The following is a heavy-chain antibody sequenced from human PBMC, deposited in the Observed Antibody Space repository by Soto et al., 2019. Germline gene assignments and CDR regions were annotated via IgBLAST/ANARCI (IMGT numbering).Heavy chain of an antibody. V-gene: IGHV3-30-3*01. J-gene: IGHJ4*02. CDR2: ISYDGSNK. Sequence: PGGSLRLSCAASGFTFSSYAMHWVRQAPGKGLEWVAVISYDGSNKYYADSVKGRFTISRDNSKNTLYLQMNSLRAEDTAVYYCARDWGDDVDIVAAVDYWGQGTLVTVSS. D-gene: IGHD5-12*01. CDR1: GFTFSSYA. CDR3: ARDWGDDVDIVAAVDY.